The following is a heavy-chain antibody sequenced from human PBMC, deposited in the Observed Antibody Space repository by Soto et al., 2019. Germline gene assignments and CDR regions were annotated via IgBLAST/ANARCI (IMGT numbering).Heavy chain of an antibody. Sequence: EVQLLESGGDLVQPGGSLRLSCTTSGFTFNNYAMSWVRQAPGRGLEWVSGISSSGGRTYYADAVQGRFTISRDNPKNTLSLQMNSLRAEDTALYYCAKAASYDYLDYWGQGTLVTVSS. V-gene: IGHV3-23*01. CDR2: ISSSGGRT. D-gene: IGHD3-10*01. CDR3: AKAASYDYLDY. J-gene: IGHJ4*02. CDR1: GFTFNNYA.